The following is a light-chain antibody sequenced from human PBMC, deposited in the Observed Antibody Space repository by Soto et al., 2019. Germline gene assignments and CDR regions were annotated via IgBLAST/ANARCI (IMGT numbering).Light chain of an antibody. J-gene: IGKJ4*01. CDR2: GAS. CDR1: QSISSH. CDR3: QQRSNWPLT. V-gene: IGKV3-11*01. Sequence: EIVLTQSPATLSLSPGKGATLSCTARQSISSHLAWYQQKPDQAPRLLIYGASSRATGIPARFSGSGSGTDFTLTISSLESDDFAGYYCQQRSNWPLTFGGGTKVEIK.